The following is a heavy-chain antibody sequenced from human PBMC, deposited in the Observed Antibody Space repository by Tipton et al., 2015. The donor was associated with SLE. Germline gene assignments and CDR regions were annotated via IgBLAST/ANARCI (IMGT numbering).Heavy chain of an antibody. CDR2: INHSGST. CDR3: ARQGTGAPDAFDI. Sequence: TLSLTCAVYGGSFSGYYWSWIRQPPGKGLEWIGEINHSGSTNYKPSLKSRVTISVDTSKNQFSLKLSSVTAADTAVYYCARQGTGAPDAFDIWGQGTMVTVSS. D-gene: IGHD2-8*02. CDR1: GGSFSGYY. V-gene: IGHV4-34*01. J-gene: IGHJ3*02.